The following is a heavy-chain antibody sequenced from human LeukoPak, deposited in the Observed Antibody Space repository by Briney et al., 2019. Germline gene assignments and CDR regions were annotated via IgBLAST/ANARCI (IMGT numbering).Heavy chain of an antibody. J-gene: IGHJ5*02. CDR3: AKFHDNWFDP. V-gene: IGHV4-34*09. CDR2: INHSGST. Sequence: SETLSLTCAVYGGSFSGYYWSWIRQPPGKGLEWIGEINHSGSTNYNPSLKSRVTISVDTSKNQFSLKLSSVTAADTAVYYCAKFHDNWFDPWGQGTLVTVSS. CDR1: GGSFSGYY.